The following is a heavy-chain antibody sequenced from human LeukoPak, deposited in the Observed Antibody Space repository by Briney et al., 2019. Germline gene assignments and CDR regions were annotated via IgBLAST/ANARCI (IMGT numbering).Heavy chain of an antibody. V-gene: IGHV1-8*02. CDR1: GYTFTSYD. D-gene: IGHD3-16*02. CDR2: MNPNSGNT. Sequence: ASVKVSCKASGYTFTSYDINWVRQATGQGLEWIGWMNPNSGNTDYAQKFQGRVTLTTNTSISTAYMELSSLRSEDTAVYYCARVPREIASIWGQGTMVTVSS. CDR3: ARVPREIASI. J-gene: IGHJ3*02.